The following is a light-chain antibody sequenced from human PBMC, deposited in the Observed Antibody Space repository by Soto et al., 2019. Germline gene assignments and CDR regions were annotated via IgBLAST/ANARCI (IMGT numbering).Light chain of an antibody. CDR2: GAS. CDR1: QSVTSSY. V-gene: IGKV3-20*01. CDR3: QQYGNSPLT. J-gene: IGKJ4*01. Sequence: EIVLRQSPGTLSLSPGERATLSCRASQSVTSSYLAWYQQKPGQAPRLLIYGASSRPTGIPDRFSGSGSGTDFTLTISRLEPEDFAVYYCQQYGNSPLTFGGGTKVEIK.